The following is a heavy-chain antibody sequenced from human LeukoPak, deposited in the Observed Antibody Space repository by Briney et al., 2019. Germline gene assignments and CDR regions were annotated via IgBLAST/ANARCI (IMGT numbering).Heavy chain of an antibody. Sequence: SETLSLTCTVSGGSISSYYWSWIRQPPGKGLEWIGYIYYSGSTNYNPSLESRVTISVDTSKNQFSLKLSSVTAADTAVYYCARGYCSGGSCYPHAFDIWGQGTMVTVSS. D-gene: IGHD2-15*01. CDR3: ARGYCSGGSCYPHAFDI. J-gene: IGHJ3*02. CDR2: IYYSGST. V-gene: IGHV4-59*01. CDR1: GGSISSYY.